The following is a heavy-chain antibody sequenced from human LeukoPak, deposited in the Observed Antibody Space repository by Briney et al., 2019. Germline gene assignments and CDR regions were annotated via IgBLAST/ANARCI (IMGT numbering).Heavy chain of an antibody. Sequence: SDTLSLPCTVSGGSISNYYWSWIRQPPGKGLEWMGYIYYSGSTHYNPPLKSRATISVDTPKHQITRKLSSVTAADPAVFYCASVPIGAGTSWFFDLWGGGTLAAVSA. V-gene: IGHV4-59*07. J-gene: IGHJ2*01. CDR1: GGSISNYY. D-gene: IGHD6-13*01. CDR2: IYYSGST. CDR3: ASVPIGAGTSWFFDL.